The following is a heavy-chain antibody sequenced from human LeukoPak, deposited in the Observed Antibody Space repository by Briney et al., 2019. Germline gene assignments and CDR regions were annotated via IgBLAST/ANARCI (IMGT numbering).Heavy chain of an antibody. CDR3: ARDLPYHNAFDI. CDR2: IIPIYGTA. Sequence: GASVKVSCKASGGTFSSYAISWVRQAPGQELEWMGGIIPIYGTANYAQKFQGRVTITADESTSTAYMELSSLRSEDTAVYYCARDLPYHNAFDIWGQGAMVTVSS. CDR1: GGTFSSYA. J-gene: IGHJ3*02. V-gene: IGHV1-69*13.